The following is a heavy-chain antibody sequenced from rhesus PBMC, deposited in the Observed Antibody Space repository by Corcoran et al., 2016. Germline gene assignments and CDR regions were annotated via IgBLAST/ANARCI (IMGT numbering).Heavy chain of an antibody. Sequence: QVQLQESGTGLVKPSETLSLTCAVSGGSFRSYWWSWIRQPTGKGLEWIGEINGKRGSTYYNPSLKSLVTLAKDASKTQFSLKLSSVTAADSAVDYWARYQRRLGLVDYWGQGVLVTVSS. J-gene: IGHJ4*01. D-gene: IGHD6-25*01. CDR3: ARYQRRLGLVDY. V-gene: IGHV4-80*01. CDR2: INGKRGST. CDR1: GGSFRSYW.